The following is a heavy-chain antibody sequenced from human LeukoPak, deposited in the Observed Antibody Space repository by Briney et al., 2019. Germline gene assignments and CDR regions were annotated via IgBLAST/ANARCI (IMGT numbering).Heavy chain of an antibody. CDR1: GGSFSDYY. CDR2: IIHSGST. Sequence: PSETLSLSCALYGGSFSDYYWSCIPQPPGKGLEWICDIIHSGSTTYNPSPKSRVTTSAETTKNHIPRRLTSVAAAQTPLYYIACRVVIAALVYWGQGNLVTVSS. D-gene: IGHD2-21*01. V-gene: IGHV4-34*12. CDR3: ACRVVIAALVY. J-gene: IGHJ4*02.